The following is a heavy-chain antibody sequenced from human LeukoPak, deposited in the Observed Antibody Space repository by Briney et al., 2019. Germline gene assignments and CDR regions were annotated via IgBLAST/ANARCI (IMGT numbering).Heavy chain of an antibody. CDR1: GFTVSSNS. D-gene: IGHD2-21*01. J-gene: IGHJ1*01. CDR2: IHGGGGT. V-gene: IGHV3-53*01. CDR3: GVVPGSGH. Sequence: GGSLRLSCAASGFTVSSNSMTWVRQAPGKGLEWVSVIHGGGGTFYADSVKGRFTISRDTSKNTPYLQMTSLRAADTAAYYCGVVPGSGHWGQGTLVTVSS.